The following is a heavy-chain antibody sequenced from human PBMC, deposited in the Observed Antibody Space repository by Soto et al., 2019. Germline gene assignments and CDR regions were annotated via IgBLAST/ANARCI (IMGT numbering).Heavy chain of an antibody. D-gene: IGHD4-17*01. V-gene: IGHV4-31*03. CDR1: GGSISSGGYY. CDR2: IYYSGST. J-gene: IGHJ5*02. Sequence: QVQLQESGPGLVKPSQTLSLTCTVSGGSISSGGYYWSWIRQHPGKGLEWIGYIYYSGSTYYNPSRTGRVTISVDPSKHQCSLKLSSVTAADTAVDYCARALTTVTLFDPWGHGTLVTVSS. CDR3: ARALTTVTLFDP.